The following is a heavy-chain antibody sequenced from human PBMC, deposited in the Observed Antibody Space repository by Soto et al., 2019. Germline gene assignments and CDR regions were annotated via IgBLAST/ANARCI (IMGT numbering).Heavy chain of an antibody. V-gene: IGHV1-18*01. D-gene: IGHD5-12*01. CDR1: GYTFTSYG. CDR3: ARDRGYGYGIDY. CDR2: ISAYNGNT. Sequence: ASLKVSCKASGYTFTSYGISCVRQAPGQGLEWMGWISAYNGNTNYAQKLQGRVTMTKDTSTSTAYMELRSLRSDDTAVLYCARDRGYGYGIDYWGQGTLVTVSS. J-gene: IGHJ4*02.